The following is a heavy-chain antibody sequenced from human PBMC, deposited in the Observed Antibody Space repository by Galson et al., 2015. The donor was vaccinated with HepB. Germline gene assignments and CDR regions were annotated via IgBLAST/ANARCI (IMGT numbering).Heavy chain of an antibody. D-gene: IGHD3-10*01. V-gene: IGHV3-53*01. CDR2: IHSGHVT. Sequence: SLRLSCATSEFTVSGDDMNWVRQPPGKGLGWVSIIHSGHVTYYADSVKGRFAISRDTSKNILYLQMNSLRAEDTAIYYCARGRGPLGRHSFDNWGPGTLVTVSS. CDR1: EFTVSGDD. J-gene: IGHJ4*02. CDR3: ARGRGPLGRHSFDN.